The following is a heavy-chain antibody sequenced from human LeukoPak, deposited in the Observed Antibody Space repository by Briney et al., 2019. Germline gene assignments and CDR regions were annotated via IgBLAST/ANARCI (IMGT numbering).Heavy chain of an antibody. J-gene: IGHJ4*02. CDR1: GFTFRSYA. CDR2: INHSGGT. CDR3: ARGLVRASGNYLYY. D-gene: IGHD1-26*01. Sequence: GSLRLSCAASGFTFRSYAMNWIRQPPGKGLEWIGEINHSGGTNYNPSLKSRVTIAVDTSKNQFSLKLTSVTAADTAVYYCARGLVRASGNYLYYWGQGTLVTVSS. V-gene: IGHV4-34*01.